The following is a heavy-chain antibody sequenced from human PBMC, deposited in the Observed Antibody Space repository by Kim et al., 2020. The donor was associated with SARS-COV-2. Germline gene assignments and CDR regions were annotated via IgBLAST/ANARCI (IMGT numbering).Heavy chain of an antibody. CDR1: GYTFTSYG. Sequence: ASVKVSCKASGYTFTSYGISWVRQAPGQGLEWMGWISAYNGNTNYAQKLQGRVTMTTDTSTSTAYMELRSLRSDDTAVYYCARDSCSSTSCYKYWFDPWGQGTLVTVSS. CDR2: ISAYNGNT. V-gene: IGHV1-18*04. CDR3: ARDSCSSTSCYKYWFDP. J-gene: IGHJ5*02. D-gene: IGHD2-2*02.